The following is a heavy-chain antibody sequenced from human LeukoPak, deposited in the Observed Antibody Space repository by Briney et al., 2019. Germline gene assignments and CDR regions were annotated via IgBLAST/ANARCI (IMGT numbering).Heavy chain of an antibody. CDR1: GYTFTSYG. CDR3: ARAPSSIAARPLDLSGMDV. Sequence: ASVKVSCKASGYTFTSYGISWVRQAPGQGLEWMGWISAYNGNTNYAQKLQGRVTITADESTSTAYMELSSLRSEDTAVYYCARAPSSIAARPLDLSGMDVWGQGTTVTVSS. V-gene: IGHV1-18*01. CDR2: ISAYNGNT. J-gene: IGHJ6*02. D-gene: IGHD6-6*01.